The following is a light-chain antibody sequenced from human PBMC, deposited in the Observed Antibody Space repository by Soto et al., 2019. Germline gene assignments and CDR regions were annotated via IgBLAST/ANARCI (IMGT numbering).Light chain of an antibody. CDR2: AAS. V-gene: IGKV1-9*01. Sequence: DIQLTQSPSFLSASVGDRVTITCRASQGISSYLAWYQQKPGKAPKLLIYAASTLQSGVPSRFSGSGSGTELTLTISSLQPEEFATYYCQQLNSYPIPFGQGTRLEIK. CDR3: QQLNSYPIP. CDR1: QGISSY. J-gene: IGKJ5*01.